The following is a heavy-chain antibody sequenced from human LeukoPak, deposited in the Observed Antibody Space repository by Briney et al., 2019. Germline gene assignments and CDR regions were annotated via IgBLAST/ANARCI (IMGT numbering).Heavy chain of an antibody. J-gene: IGHJ4*02. Sequence: ASVKLSCKTSGYIFTDHYMHWVRRAPGKGLEWMGRFDPEGGDTLYAEKFQGRVTITADTSTATSYMEVSSLTSEDTAVYYCATDAEYRIAARKLDYWGQGTLVTVSA. CDR3: ATDAEYRIAARKLDY. V-gene: IGHV1-69-2*01. CDR2: FDPEGGDT. D-gene: IGHD6-6*01. CDR1: GYIFTDHY.